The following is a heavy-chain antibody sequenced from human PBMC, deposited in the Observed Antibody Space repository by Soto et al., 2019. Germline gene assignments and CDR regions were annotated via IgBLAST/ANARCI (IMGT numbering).Heavy chain of an antibody. CDR2: IYYSGST. Sequence: KSSETLSLTCAVSGGSISSYYWSWIRQPPGKGLEWIGYIYYSGSTNYNPSLKSRVTISVDTSKNQFSLKLSSVTAADTAVYYCARGIFSSGKRFDPWGQGTLVTVSS. V-gene: IGHV4-59*01. CDR1: GGSISSYY. J-gene: IGHJ5*02. CDR3: ARGIFSSGKRFDP.